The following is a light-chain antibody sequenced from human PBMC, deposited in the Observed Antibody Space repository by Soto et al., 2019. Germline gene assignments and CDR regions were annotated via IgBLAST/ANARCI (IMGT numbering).Light chain of an antibody. CDR1: QSLLHNNGYNY. Sequence: DIVMTQSPLSLPVTPGEPASISCRSSQSLLHNNGYNYLDLYLQKPGQSPQLLIYLGSNRASGVPDRFSGSGSGTDFTLKISRVEAEDVGVYYCMQALKTQFTFGPGTKVEIK. CDR3: MQALKTQFT. CDR2: LGS. V-gene: IGKV2-28*01. J-gene: IGKJ3*01.